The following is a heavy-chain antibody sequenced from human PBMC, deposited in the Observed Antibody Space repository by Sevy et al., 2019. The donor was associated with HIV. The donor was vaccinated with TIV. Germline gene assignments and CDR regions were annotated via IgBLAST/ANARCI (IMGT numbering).Heavy chain of an antibody. D-gene: IGHD3-22*01. Sequence: GGSLRLSCTASGFSFSNYAMYWVRQAPGEGLEWVAVISTDGNIKDYADSVKGRFTISRDNFKNTLYLQMNSLRAEDSAGYYCASHYYGSTGYYFPLDFWGLGTLVTVSS. CDR2: ISTDGNIK. J-gene: IGHJ4*02. V-gene: IGHV3-30*04. CDR3: ASHYYGSTGYYFPLDF. CDR1: GFSFSNYA.